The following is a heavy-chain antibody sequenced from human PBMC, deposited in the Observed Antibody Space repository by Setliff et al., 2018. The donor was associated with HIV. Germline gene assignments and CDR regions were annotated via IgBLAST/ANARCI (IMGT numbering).Heavy chain of an antibody. CDR3: ARLSIPAYYYMDV. Sequence: ASVKVSCKASGYTFTGNYIHWVRQAPGQGLEWMGWINPNSGGTNYEQKLQGRVTMTRDTSISTAYMELSRLRSDDTALYYCARLSIPAYYYMDVWGKGTTVTVSS. J-gene: IGHJ6*03. V-gene: IGHV1-2*02. D-gene: IGHD2-21*01. CDR2: INPNSGGT. CDR1: GYTFTGNY.